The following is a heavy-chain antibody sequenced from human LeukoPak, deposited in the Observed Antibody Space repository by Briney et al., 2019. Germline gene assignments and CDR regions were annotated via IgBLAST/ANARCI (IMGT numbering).Heavy chain of an antibody. D-gene: IGHD5-12*01. V-gene: IGHV4-34*01. Sequence: SETLSLTCAVYGGSFSGYYWSWIRQPPGKGLEWIGEINHSGSTNYNPSLKSRFTISVDTSKNQFSLKLSSVTAADTAVYYCARGRINSGYVKHYYLDYWGQGTLVTVSS. CDR2: INHSGST. CDR3: ARGRINSGYVKHYYLDY. CDR1: GGSFSGYY. J-gene: IGHJ4*02.